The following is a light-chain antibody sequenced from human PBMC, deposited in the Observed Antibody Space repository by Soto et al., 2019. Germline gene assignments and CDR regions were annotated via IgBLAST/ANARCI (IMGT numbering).Light chain of an antibody. CDR2: DAS. V-gene: IGKV1-13*02. Sequence: AIHLTQSPSSLSASVGDRVAITCRASQVISTAVAWFQEKPGKAPKLLIYDASIVESGVPSRLSGSGSGTEFALTLNSLQPDDSATYYCQQLNAYPPALSFGGGTKVEIK. CDR1: QVISTA. CDR3: QQLNAYPPALS. J-gene: IGKJ4*01.